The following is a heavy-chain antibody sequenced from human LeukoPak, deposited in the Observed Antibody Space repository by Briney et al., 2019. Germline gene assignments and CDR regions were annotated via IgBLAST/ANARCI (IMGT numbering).Heavy chain of an antibody. V-gene: IGHV3-13*01. J-gene: IGHJ2*01. CDR2: ISTAGDR. D-gene: IGHD2-21*01. CDR3: ARGAYGGNNGHFDL. CDR1: GFTLSWYD. Sequence: GESLRLSCAASGFTLSWYDIHWVRQPPGKGLEWVAAISTAGDRYYFGSVKGRFTITREDDMNVFYLQLVSLRAGDTAVDYFARGAYGGNNGHFDLWGRGTLVTVSS.